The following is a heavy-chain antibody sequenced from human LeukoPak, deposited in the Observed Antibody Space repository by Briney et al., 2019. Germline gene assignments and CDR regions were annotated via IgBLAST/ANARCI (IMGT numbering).Heavy chain of an antibody. D-gene: IGHD1-26*01. J-gene: IGHJ4*02. CDR3: ARVARVGATHFDY. Sequence: ASVKVSCKASGYTFTSYYMHWVRQAPGQGLEWMGWINPNSGGTNYAQKFQGRVTMTRDTSISTAYMELSRLRSDDTAVYYCARVARVGATHFDYWGQGTLVTVSS. CDR2: INPNSGGT. V-gene: IGHV1-2*02. CDR1: GYTFTSYY.